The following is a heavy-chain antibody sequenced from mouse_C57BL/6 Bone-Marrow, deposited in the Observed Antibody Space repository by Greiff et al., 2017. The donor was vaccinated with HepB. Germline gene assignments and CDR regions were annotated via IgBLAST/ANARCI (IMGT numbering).Heavy chain of an antibody. CDR1: GFTFSSYA. J-gene: IGHJ1*03. CDR2: ISSGGDYI. V-gene: IGHV5-9-1*02. Sequence: EVQLVESGEGLVKPGGSLKLSCAASGFTFSSYAMSWVRQTPEKRLEWVAYISSGGDYIYYADTVKGRFTISRDNARNTLYLQMSSLKSEDTAMYYCTISYYGSSYWYFDVWGTGTTVTVSS. CDR3: TISYYGSSYWYFDV. D-gene: IGHD1-1*01.